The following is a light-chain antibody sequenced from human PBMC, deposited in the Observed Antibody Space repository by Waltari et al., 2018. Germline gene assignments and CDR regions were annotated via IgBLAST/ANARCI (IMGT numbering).Light chain of an antibody. V-gene: IGLV2-11*01. CDR2: DIN. Sequence: QSALTQPRSVSGSPGQSVTISCTGTSSDVGGYNYVSWYQQHPDKAPKLIIYDINKRPSVGPDRFSGSKAGNTASLTISGLQAEDEADYYCCSYVGSNIYWVFGGGTKLTVL. CDR3: CSYVGSNIYWV. J-gene: IGLJ3*02. CDR1: SSDVGGYNY.